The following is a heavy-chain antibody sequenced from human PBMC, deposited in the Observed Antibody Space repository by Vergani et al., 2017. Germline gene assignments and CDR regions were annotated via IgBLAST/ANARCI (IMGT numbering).Heavy chain of an antibody. D-gene: IGHD3-3*01. CDR3: ARDGDFWSAYFSSTNWFDP. Sequence: QVQLVESGGGVVQPGRSLRLSRAASGFTFSTYGMHWVRQAPGKGLEWVAVIWYDGSKKYYGDSVKGRFTISRDNSKNTLYLQMNSLSAEDTAVYYCARDGDFWSAYFSSTNWFDPWGQGTLVTVSS. J-gene: IGHJ5*02. CDR1: GFTFSTYG. CDR2: IWYDGSKK. V-gene: IGHV3-33*01.